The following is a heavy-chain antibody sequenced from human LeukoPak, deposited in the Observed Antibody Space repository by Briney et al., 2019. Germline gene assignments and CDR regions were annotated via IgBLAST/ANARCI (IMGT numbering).Heavy chain of an antibody. V-gene: IGHV3-23*01. CDR2: ISGSGSST. Sequence: GGSLRLSCAASGFTFSSYAMSWVRQAPGKGLEWVSVISGSGSSTYYEASVNGRFTISRDNSKNTLYLQMNSLRAEDTAVYYCAKRVAGTAYWFDPWGQGTLVTVSS. D-gene: IGHD6-19*01. J-gene: IGHJ5*02. CDR1: GFTFSSYA. CDR3: AKRVAGTAYWFDP.